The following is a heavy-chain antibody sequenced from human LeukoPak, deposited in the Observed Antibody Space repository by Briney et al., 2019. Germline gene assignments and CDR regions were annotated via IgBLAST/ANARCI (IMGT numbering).Heavy chain of an antibody. V-gene: IGHV3-48*04. CDR3: ARSNQADDY. CDR2: ITSSSRTI. J-gene: IGHJ4*02. D-gene: IGHD1-14*01. Sequence: PGGSLRLSCAASGFTFTSYSMNWVRQAPGKGLEWVSYITSSSRTIYYADSVKGRFTISRDNAKNTLYLQMDSLRAEDTGVYYCARSNQADDYWGQGTLVTVSS. CDR1: GFTFTSYS.